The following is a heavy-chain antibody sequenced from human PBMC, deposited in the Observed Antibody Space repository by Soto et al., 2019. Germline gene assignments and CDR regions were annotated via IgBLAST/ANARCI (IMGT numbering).Heavy chain of an antibody. J-gene: IGHJ4*02. CDR2: IDWDDDK. V-gene: IGHV2-70*11. CDR1: GFSLSTSGVC. Sequence: GSGPTLVNPTQTLTLTCTFSGFSLSTSGVCVSWIRQPPGKALEWLARIDWDDDKYYSTSLKTRLTISKDTSKNQVVLTMTNMDPVDTATYYCARSLSYDYSNYDDYFDYWGQGTLDTVSS. CDR3: ARSLSYDYSNYDDYFDY. D-gene: IGHD4-4*01.